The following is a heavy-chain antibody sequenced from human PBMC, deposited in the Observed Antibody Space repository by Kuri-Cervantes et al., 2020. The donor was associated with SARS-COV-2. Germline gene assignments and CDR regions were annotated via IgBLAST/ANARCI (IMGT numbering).Heavy chain of an antibody. V-gene: IGHV3-11*04. Sequence: LSLTCAASGFTFSDYYMSWIRQAPGKGLEWVSYISSSGSTIYYADSVKGRFTISRDNAKNSLYLQMNSLRAEDTAVYYCARADFWSTYYFDYWGQGTLVTVSS. CDR3: ARADFWSTYYFDY. J-gene: IGHJ4*02. CDR2: ISSSGSTI. D-gene: IGHD3-3*01. CDR1: GFTFSDYY.